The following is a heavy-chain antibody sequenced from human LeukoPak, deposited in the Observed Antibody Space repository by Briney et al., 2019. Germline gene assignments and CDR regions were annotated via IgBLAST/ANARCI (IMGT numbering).Heavy chain of an antibody. CDR1: GDSVSSNSAA. J-gene: IGHJ4*02. Sequence: PSQTLSLTCAISGDSVSSNSAAWNWIRQSPSRGLEWLGRTFYRSKWKYDYAVSVKSRITISPDTSKNQFSLQLNSVTPEDTAVYFSARNSGWLDYWGQGTLVTVSS. CDR2: TFYRSKWKY. V-gene: IGHV6-1*01. CDR3: ARNSGWLDY. D-gene: IGHD6-19*01.